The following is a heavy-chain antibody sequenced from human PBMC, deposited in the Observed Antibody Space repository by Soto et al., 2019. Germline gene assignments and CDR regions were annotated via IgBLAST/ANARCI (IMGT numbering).Heavy chain of an antibody. J-gene: IGHJ6*02. Sequence: GDSVKVSCKASGYTFTTYDINWVRQAPGQGLEWMGSISSKKGNTNYAQNFQGRVTVTTDTSTTTAYMELRSLRSDDTAVYYCARMRQLVRISDLYYYGMDVWGQGTTVTVSS. CDR1: GYTFTTYD. CDR3: ARMRQLVRISDLYYYGMDV. V-gene: IGHV1-18*04. CDR2: ISSKKGNT. D-gene: IGHD6-6*01.